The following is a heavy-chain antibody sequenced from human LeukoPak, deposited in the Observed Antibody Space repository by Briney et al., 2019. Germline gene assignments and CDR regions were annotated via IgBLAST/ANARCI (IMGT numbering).Heavy chain of an antibody. D-gene: IGHD1-1*01. CDR2: INPYNGDT. CDR3: ARVNLEHFDY. V-gene: IGHV1-18*01. CDR1: GYTFTSYG. J-gene: IGHJ4*02. Sequence: ALVKVSCKASGYTFTSYGSSWVRQAPGQALEWMGRINPYNGDTNYAQKFQGRVTMTTDTSTTTAYMELRSLRSDDTAVYYCARVNLEHFDYWGQGTLVTVSS.